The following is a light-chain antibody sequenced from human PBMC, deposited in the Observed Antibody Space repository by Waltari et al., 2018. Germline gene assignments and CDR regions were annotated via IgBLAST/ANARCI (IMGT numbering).Light chain of an antibody. Sequence: EIVMTQSPATLSVSPGERATLSCRASQSVSSNLAWYQQKPGQAPRLLIYGASTRATGIPARFSGSGSGTEFALTISSLQSEDSAVYYCQQYQNWPQTFGQGTKLQIK. CDR2: GAS. CDR3: QQYQNWPQT. CDR1: QSVSSN. V-gene: IGKV3-15*01. J-gene: IGKJ2*01.